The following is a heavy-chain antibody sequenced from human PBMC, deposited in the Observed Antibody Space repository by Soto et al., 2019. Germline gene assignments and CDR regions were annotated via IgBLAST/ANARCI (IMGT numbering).Heavy chain of an antibody. J-gene: IGHJ3*02. CDR2: IIPILGIA. CDR3: ARAAKITMIERAKDGFDI. D-gene: IGHD3-22*01. V-gene: IGHV1-69*02. CDR1: GGTKSGDT. Sequence: VKGSRKAAGGTKSGDTISWVRQAPGQGLEWMGRIIPILGIANYAQKFQGRVTITADESTSTAYMELSSLRSEDTAVYYCARAAKITMIERAKDGFDIWGQGTMVTVSS.